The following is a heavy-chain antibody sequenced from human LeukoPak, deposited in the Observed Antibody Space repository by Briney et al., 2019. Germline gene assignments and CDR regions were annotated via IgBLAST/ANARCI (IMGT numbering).Heavy chain of an antibody. CDR1: GFTFSSYE. Sequence: HPGGSLRLSCAASGFTFSSYEMNWVRQAPGKGLEWVSYISSSGSTIYYADSVKGRFTISRDNAKNSLYLQMNSLRAEDTAVYYCARGPYDSSGYAIDYWGQGTLVTVSS. D-gene: IGHD3-22*01. J-gene: IGHJ4*02. CDR2: ISSSGSTI. V-gene: IGHV3-48*03. CDR3: ARGPYDSSGYAIDY.